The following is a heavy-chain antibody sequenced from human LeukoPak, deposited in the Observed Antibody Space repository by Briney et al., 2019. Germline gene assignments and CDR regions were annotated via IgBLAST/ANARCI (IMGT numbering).Heavy chain of an antibody. CDR3: ARASDILTGYYTNWFDP. V-gene: IGHV1-69*05. CDR1: GGTFSSYA. D-gene: IGHD3-9*01. J-gene: IGHJ5*02. CDR2: IIPIFGTA. Sequence: ASVKVSCKASGGTFSSYAISWVRQAPGQGLEWMGGIIPIFGTANYAQKFQGRVTMTRDMSTSTVYMELSSLRSEDTAVYYCARASDILTGYYTNWFDPWGQGTLVTVSS.